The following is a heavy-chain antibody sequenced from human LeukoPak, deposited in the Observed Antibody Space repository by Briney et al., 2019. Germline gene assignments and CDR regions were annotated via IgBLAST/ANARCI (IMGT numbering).Heavy chain of an antibody. CDR2: ISGSGGST. J-gene: IGHJ5*02. Sequence: GGSLRLSRAASGFTFSSYAMNWVCQAPGKGLEWVSAISGSGGSTYYADSVTGRFTISRDNSKNTLYLQMNSLRAEDTAVYYCARGWSLRWFGEPPNWFDPWGQGTLVTVSS. CDR3: ARGWSLRWFGEPPNWFDP. V-gene: IGHV3-23*01. CDR1: GFTFSSYA. D-gene: IGHD3-10*01.